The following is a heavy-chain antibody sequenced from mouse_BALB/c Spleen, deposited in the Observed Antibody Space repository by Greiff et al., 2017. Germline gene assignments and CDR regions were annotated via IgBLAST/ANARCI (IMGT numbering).Heavy chain of an antibody. CDR3: ARVLLRLRYFDV. Sequence: EESGPGLVKPSQSLSLTCSVTGYSITSGYYWNWIRQFPGNKLEWMGYISYDGSNNYNPSLKNRISITRDTSKNQFFLKLNSVTTEDTATDYCARVLLRLRYFDVWGAGTTVTVSS. D-gene: IGHD1-2*01. V-gene: IGHV3-6*02. J-gene: IGHJ1*01. CDR2: ISYDGSN. CDR1: GYSITSGYY.